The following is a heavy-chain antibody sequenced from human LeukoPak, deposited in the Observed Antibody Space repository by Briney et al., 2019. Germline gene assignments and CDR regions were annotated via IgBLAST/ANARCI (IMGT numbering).Heavy chain of an antibody. CDR3: AREDTAMVNYYYYGMDV. CDR2: ISSSGSTI. D-gene: IGHD5-18*01. V-gene: IGHV3-48*03. J-gene: IGHJ6*02. CDR1: GFTFSSYE. Sequence: GGSLRLSCAASGFTFSSYEMNWVGQAPGKGLEWVSYISSSGSTIYYPDSVKGRFTISRDNDKNSLYLQMNSLRAEDTAVYYCAREDTAMVNYYYYGMDVWGQGTTVTVSS.